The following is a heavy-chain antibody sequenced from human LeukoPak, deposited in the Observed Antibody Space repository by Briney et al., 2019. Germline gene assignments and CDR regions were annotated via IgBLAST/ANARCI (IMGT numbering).Heavy chain of an antibody. J-gene: IGHJ4*02. Sequence: SETLSLTCTVSGDSISSSHYWGWIRQAPGKGLEWTGNVYYDGTTYYNPSLQSRLTLPVDTSKNQFSLELTSVTAADTAVYYCARGTGSYGSNLDNWGQGTLVTVSS. CDR2: VYYDGTT. CDR3: ARGTGSYGSNLDN. CDR1: GDSISSSHY. D-gene: IGHD3-10*01. V-gene: IGHV4-39*01.